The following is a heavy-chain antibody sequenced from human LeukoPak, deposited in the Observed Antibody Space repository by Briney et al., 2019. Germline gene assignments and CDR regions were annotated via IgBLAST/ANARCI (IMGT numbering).Heavy chain of an antibody. V-gene: IGHV4-39*07. D-gene: IGHD6-13*01. Sequence: SETLSLTCTVSGGSISSSSYYWGWIRQPPGKGLEWIGSIYYSGSTYYNPSLKSRVTISVDTSKNQFSLKLSSVTAADTAVYYCARDRRIAAAGIVWGQGTLVTVSS. CDR1: GGSISSSSYY. J-gene: IGHJ4*02. CDR2: IYYSGST. CDR3: ARDRRIAAAGIV.